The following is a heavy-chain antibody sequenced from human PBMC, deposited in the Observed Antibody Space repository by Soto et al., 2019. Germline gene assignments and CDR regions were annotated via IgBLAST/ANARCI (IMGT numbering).Heavy chain of an antibody. CDR1: VFTFYDYG. J-gene: IGHJ3*02. CDR2: INWNGGST. Sequence: GSLRLSCSAPVFTFYDYGMSWVRQAPGKGLEWVSGINWNGGSTGYADSVKGRFTISRDNAKNSLYLQMNSLRAEDTALYYCARRRYYDSSGYYYEAAFDIWGQGTMVTVSS. CDR3: ARRRYYDSSGYYYEAAFDI. V-gene: IGHV3-20*04. D-gene: IGHD3-22*01.